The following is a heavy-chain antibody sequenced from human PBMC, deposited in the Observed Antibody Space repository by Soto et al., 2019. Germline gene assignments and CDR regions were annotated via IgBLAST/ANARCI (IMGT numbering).Heavy chain of an antibody. CDR1: GFTFSNYA. D-gene: IGHD3-3*01. CDR2: ISGSGAST. CDR3: AKRNYDANNVFHAFDV. J-gene: IGHJ3*01. V-gene: IGHV3-23*01. Sequence: HPGGSLRLSCTTSGFTFSNYAMTWVRQAPGKGLEWVSVISGSGASTNYADSVKDRFTISRDNSKNTLYLQLSSLRVDDTAIYYCAKRNYDANNVFHAFDVWGQGTMVTVSS.